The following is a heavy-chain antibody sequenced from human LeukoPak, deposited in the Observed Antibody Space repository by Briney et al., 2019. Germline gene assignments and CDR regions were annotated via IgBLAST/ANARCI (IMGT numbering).Heavy chain of an antibody. CDR3: ARVPIYCTNGVCFPNAFDI. CDR1: GYTFTRYY. J-gene: IGHJ3*02. CDR2: INPNSGGT. V-gene: IGHV1-2*06. Sequence: GASVKVSCKASGYTFTRYYMHWVRQAPGQGLEWMGRINPNSGGTNYAQKFQGRVTMSRDTSISTAYMELSRLRSDDTAVYYCARVPIYCTNGVCFPNAFDIWGQGTMVTVSS. D-gene: IGHD2-8*01.